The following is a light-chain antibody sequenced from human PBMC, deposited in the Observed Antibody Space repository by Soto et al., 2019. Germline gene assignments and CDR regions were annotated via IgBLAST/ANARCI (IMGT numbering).Light chain of an antibody. CDR2: GAS. J-gene: IGKJ1*01. Sequence: EIVLTQSPGTLSLSPGERATLSCRASQSVTGRYLAWYQQKPGQAPSLLIYGASRRATGIPDRFSGSGSGTDFTLTISRLEPEDFAVYHCQQCGNSPWTFGQGTKVEMK. V-gene: IGKV3-20*01. CDR3: QQCGNSPWT. CDR1: QSVTGRY.